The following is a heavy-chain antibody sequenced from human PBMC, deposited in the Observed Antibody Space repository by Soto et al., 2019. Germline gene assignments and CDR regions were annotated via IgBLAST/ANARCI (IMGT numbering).Heavy chain of an antibody. CDR2: ISYDGSNK. D-gene: IGHD3-9*01. CDR1: GFTFSSYG. J-gene: IGHJ4*02. CDR3: ANDLNYDILTGYSYYFDY. Sequence: GGSLRLSCAASGFTFSSYGMHWVRQAPGKGLEWVAVISYDGSNKYYADFVKGRFTISRDNSKNTLYLQMNSLRAEDTAVYYCANDLNYDILTGYSYYFDYWGQGTLVTVSS. V-gene: IGHV3-30*18.